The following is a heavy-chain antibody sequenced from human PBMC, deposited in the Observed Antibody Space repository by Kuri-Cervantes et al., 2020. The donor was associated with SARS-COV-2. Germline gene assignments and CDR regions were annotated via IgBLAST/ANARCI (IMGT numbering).Heavy chain of an antibody. V-gene: IGHV3-7*01. CDR2: IKQDGGEK. CDR1: GFTFSSYW. J-gene: IGHJ3*01. CDR3: AKSGRQYDV. D-gene: IGHD3-10*01. Sequence: GGSLRLSCAASGFTFSSYWMSWVRQAPGKGLEWVANIKQDGGEKNYVDSVKGRFTISRDNAKNSLYLQTNSLRVEDTAVYYCAKSGRQYDVWGQGTMVTVSS.